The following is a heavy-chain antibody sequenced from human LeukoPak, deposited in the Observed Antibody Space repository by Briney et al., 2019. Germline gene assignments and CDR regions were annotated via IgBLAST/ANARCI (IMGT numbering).Heavy chain of an antibody. J-gene: IGHJ4*02. CDR2: ISYDGSNK. D-gene: IGHD3-3*01. V-gene: IGHV3-30-3*01. Sequence: PGGSLRLSCAASGFTFSSYAMHWVRQAPGKGLEWVAVISYDGSNKYYADSVKGRFTISRDNSKNTLYLQMNSLRAEDTAVYYCAKDLKGSITIFVIDYWGQGTLVTVSS. CDR3: AKDLKGSITIFVIDY. CDR1: GFTFSSYA.